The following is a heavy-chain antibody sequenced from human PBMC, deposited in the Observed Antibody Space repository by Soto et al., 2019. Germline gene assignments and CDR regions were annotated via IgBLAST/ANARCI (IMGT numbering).Heavy chain of an antibody. CDR3: ARGERAYDYVWGASYYYYGMDV. CDR2: IIPIFGTA. V-gene: IGHV1-69*13. D-gene: IGHD3-16*01. J-gene: IGHJ6*02. Sequence: SVKVSCKASGGTFSSYAISWVRQAPGQGLEWMGGIIPIFGTANYAQKFQGRVTITADESTSTAYMELSSLRSEDTAVYYCARGERAYDYVWGASYYYYGMDVWGQGTTVTVSS. CDR1: GGTFSSYA.